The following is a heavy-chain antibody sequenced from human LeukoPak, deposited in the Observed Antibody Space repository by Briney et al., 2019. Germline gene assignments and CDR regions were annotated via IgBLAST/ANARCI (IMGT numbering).Heavy chain of an antibody. CDR3: ARQIGVSIDY. CDR1: RFTFSNFD. Sequence: GGSLRLSCAASRFTFSNFDMHWVRQAPGKGLEWVTFIRFDGSNEYYADSVRGRFTISRDSSKNTLYLQMSSLRPEDTAVYYCARQIGVSIDYWGQGTLVTVSS. CDR2: IRFDGSNE. J-gene: IGHJ4*02. D-gene: IGHD5/OR15-5a*01. V-gene: IGHV3-30*02.